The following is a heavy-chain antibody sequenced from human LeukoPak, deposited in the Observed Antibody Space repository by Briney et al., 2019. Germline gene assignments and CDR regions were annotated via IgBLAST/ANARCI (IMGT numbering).Heavy chain of an antibody. V-gene: IGHV4-61*02. J-gene: IGHJ4*02. Sequence: SQTLSLTCTVSGGSISSGSYYWSWIRQPAGKGLEWIGRIYTSGSTNYNPSLKSRVTISVDTSKNQFSLKLSSVTAADTAVYYCARDFPYYYGSGSYYFDYWGQGTLVTISS. CDR1: GGSISSGSYY. CDR2: IYTSGST. D-gene: IGHD3-10*01. CDR3: ARDFPYYYGSGSYYFDY.